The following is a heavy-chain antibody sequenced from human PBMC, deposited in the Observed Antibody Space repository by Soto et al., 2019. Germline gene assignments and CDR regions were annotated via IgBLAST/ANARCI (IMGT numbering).Heavy chain of an antibody. Sequence: QVHLQESGPGLVKPSGTLSLTCAVSGGSISSSNWWSWVRQPPGKGLAWIGEVYHSGNTNYNPSLKSRVTISVDKSKNQFSLKLNSVTAADTAVYYCAGSYDYVWSDYWGQGTLVTVSS. CDR1: GGSISSSNW. D-gene: IGHD3-16*01. J-gene: IGHJ4*02. CDR3: AGSYDYVWSDY. V-gene: IGHV4-4*02. CDR2: VYHSGNT.